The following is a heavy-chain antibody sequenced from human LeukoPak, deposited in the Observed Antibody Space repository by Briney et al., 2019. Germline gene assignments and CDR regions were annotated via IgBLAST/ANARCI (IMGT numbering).Heavy chain of an antibody. D-gene: IGHD3-10*01. CDR2: IYTSGST. V-gene: IGHV4-61*02. Sequence: SETLSLTCTVSSGSISSNNHFWGWIRQPAGKGLEWIGRIYTSGSTNYNPSLKSRVTISVDTSKNQFSLKLSSVTAADTAVYYCARDAMVRGAYYFDYWGQGTLVTVSS. J-gene: IGHJ4*02. CDR3: ARDAMVRGAYYFDY. CDR1: SGSISSNNHF.